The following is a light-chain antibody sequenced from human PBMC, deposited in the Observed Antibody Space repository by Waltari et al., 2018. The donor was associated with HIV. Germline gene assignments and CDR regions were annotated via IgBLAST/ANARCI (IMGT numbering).Light chain of an antibody. CDR1: QSVTKNY. CDR2: GAS. J-gene: IGKJ2*01. V-gene: IGKV3-20*01. CDR3: QQYDPSPLYT. Sequence: DIVLTQSPGTLSLSPGERATLSCRASQSVTKNYLVWYQQKDGQAPRLLIYGASSRAIGIPDRFSGNGSGTDFTLTISRLEPEDFAVYYCQQYDPSPLYTFGQGTKLEIK.